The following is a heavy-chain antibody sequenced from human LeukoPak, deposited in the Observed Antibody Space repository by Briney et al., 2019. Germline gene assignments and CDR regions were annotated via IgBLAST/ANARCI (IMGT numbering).Heavy chain of an antibody. J-gene: IGHJ4*02. CDR2: IKKDGSEK. CDR3: ARDKWYYDILTGYPLDY. CDR1: GFTFSSYW. V-gene: IGHV3-7*01. Sequence: GGSLTLSCAASGFTFSSYWMSWVRQAPGKGLEWVANIKKDGSEKYYVDSVKGRFTISRDNAKNSLYLQMNSLRAEDTAVYYCARDKWYYDILTGYPLDYWGQGTRVPVSS. D-gene: IGHD3-9*01.